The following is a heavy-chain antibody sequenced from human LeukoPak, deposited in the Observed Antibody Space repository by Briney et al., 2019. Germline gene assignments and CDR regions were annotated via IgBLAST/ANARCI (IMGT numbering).Heavy chain of an antibody. V-gene: IGHV4-4*07. D-gene: IGHD6-13*01. CDR3: ARVYYSNSYDYWYFDL. J-gene: IGHJ2*01. CDR2: IYTSGST. Sequence: SETLSLTCTVSGGSISYFYWSWIRQPAGKGLEWIGRIYTSGSTNYNPSLKSRVTISVDTSKNQFSLKLSSVTAADTAVYYCARVYYSNSYDYWYFDLWGRGTLVTVSS. CDR1: GGSISYFY.